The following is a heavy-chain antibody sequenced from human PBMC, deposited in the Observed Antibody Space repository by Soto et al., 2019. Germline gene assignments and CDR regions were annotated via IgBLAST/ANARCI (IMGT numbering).Heavy chain of an antibody. CDR2: IYYSGST. D-gene: IGHD6-13*01. J-gene: IGHJ4*02. CDR1: GGSISSYY. Sequence: SETLSLTCTVSGGSISSYYWSWIRQPPGKGLEWIGYIYYSGSTNYNPSLKSRVTISVDTSKNQFSLKLSSVTAADTAVYYCARGYSPVPQSIAAAGFDYWGQGTLVTVSS. CDR3: ARGYSPVPQSIAAAGFDY. V-gene: IGHV4-59*01.